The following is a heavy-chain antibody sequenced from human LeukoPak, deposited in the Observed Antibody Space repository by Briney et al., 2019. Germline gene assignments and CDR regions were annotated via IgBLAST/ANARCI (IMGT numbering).Heavy chain of an antibody. CDR2: ITANAGST. Sequence: GGSLRLSCAASGFTFSSYSMNWVRQAPGKGLEWISYITANAGSTNYADSVKGRFTISRDNAKNSLYLEMNSLRAEDTAVYYCARDRDWSFDYWGQGTLVTVSS. J-gene: IGHJ4*02. V-gene: IGHV3-48*04. CDR3: ARDRDWSFDY. CDR1: GFTFSSYS. D-gene: IGHD3-9*01.